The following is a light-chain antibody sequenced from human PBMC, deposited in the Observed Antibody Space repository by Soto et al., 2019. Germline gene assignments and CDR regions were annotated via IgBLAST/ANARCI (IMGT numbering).Light chain of an antibody. CDR1: QSISNW. Sequence: DIQMTQSPSTLSASVGDRVIITCRASQSISNWLAWYQQTPGKAPKLLIYGASTLQGGVPSRFSGSGSGTEFTLTISSLQPEDFATYYCQQYNSYPETFGQGTKVEIK. CDR2: GAS. V-gene: IGKV1-5*03. J-gene: IGKJ1*01. CDR3: QQYNSYPET.